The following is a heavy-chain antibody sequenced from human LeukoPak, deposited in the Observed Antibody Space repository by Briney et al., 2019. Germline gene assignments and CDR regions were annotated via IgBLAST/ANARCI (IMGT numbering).Heavy chain of an antibody. CDR1: GGSISSGGYS. CDR3: ASVRFSPDDAFDI. V-gene: IGHV4-30-2*01. Sequence: SETLSLTCAVSGGSISSGGYSWSWIRQPPGKGLEWIGYIYHSGSTYYNPSLKSRVTISVARSKNQFSLKLSSVTAADTAVYYCASVRFSPDDAFDIWGQGTMVTVSS. CDR2: IYHSGST. D-gene: IGHD3-3*02. J-gene: IGHJ3*02.